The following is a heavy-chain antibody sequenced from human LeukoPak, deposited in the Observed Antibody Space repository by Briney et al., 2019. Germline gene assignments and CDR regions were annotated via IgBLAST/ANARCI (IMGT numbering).Heavy chain of an antibody. D-gene: IGHD3-22*01. V-gene: IGHV3-30*03. CDR1: GFTFSSYG. J-gene: IGHJ4*02. CDR2: ISYDGSNK. CDR3: AREDSSGGYYFDY. Sequence: GGSLRLSCAASGFTFSSYGMHWVRQAPGKGLEWVAVISYDGSNKYYADSVKGRFTISRDNSKNTLYLQMNSLRAEDTAVYYCAREDSSGGYYFDYWGQGTLVTVSS.